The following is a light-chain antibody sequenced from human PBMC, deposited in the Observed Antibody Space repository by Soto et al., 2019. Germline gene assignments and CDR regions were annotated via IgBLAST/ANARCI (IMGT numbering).Light chain of an antibody. CDR2: KAS. CDR3: QHYNSYSEA. CDR1: QIISSW. V-gene: IGKV1-5*03. J-gene: IGKJ1*01. Sequence: DVQLTQSPSTLSASVVGRGTITCRASQIISSWLAWYQQKPGKAPKLLIYKASTLKSGVPSRFSGSGSGTEFTLTISSLQPDDFATYYCQHYNSYSEAFGQGTKVDIK.